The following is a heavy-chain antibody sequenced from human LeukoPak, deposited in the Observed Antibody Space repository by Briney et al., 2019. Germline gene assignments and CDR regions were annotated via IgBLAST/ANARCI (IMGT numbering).Heavy chain of an antibody. J-gene: IGHJ4*02. Sequence: PSETLSLTCTVSGGSISSYYWSWIRQPPGKGLEWIGYIYYSGSTNYNPSLKSRVTISVDTSKNQFSLKLSSVTAADTAVYYCARASHYGSGSPYFDYWGQGTLVTVSS. CDR2: IYYSGST. D-gene: IGHD3-10*01. CDR1: GGSISSYY. CDR3: ARASHYGSGSPYFDY. V-gene: IGHV4-59*01.